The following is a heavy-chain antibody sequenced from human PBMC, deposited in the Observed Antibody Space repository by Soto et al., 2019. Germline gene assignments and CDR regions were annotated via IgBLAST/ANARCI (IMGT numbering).Heavy chain of an antibody. D-gene: IGHD3-16*01. CDR2: SYPGDSDA. V-gene: IGHV5-51*01. Sequence: PGESLKISCKGSGYSFTSYWIGWVRHMPGKGLEWMGISYPGDSDARYSPSFQGQVTISVDKSISTASLHWNSLRASDTAMYYCATLKRGPYFFDYWGQGTRVTVSS. CDR1: GYSFTSYW. CDR3: ATLKRGPYFFDY. J-gene: IGHJ4*02.